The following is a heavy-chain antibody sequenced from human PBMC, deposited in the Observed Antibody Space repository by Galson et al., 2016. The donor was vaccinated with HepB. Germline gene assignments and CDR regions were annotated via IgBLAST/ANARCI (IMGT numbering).Heavy chain of an antibody. CDR2: IDPNSGDT. J-gene: IGHJ2*01. V-gene: IGHV1-2*06. CDR1: GYMFTAYY. Sequence: SVKVSCKASGYMFTAYYIHWVRQAPGQGLEWMGRIDPNSGDTKFAQNFQGGVTLTRDTSLTTAYLELTHLRPNDTAVYFCTRGGPPTYFDVWGRGTLVTVS. CDR3: TRGGPPTYFDV. D-gene: IGHD3-16*01.